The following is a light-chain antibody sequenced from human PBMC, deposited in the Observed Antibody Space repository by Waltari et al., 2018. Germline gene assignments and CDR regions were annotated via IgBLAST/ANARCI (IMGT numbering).Light chain of an antibody. CDR2: EVS. CDR1: SSDVGGYNY. V-gene: IGLV2-14*01. J-gene: IGLJ2*01. Sequence: QSALTQPASVSGSPGQSITISCTGTSSDVGGYNYVSWYQQHPGKAPKLMIYEVSNRPSGVSNRVSGSKSGNTASLTISGLQAEDEADYYCSSYTSSSTPLVFGGGTKLTVL. CDR3: SSYTSSSTPLV.